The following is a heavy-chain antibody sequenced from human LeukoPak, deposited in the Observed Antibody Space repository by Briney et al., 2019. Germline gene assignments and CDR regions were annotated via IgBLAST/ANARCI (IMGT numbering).Heavy chain of an antibody. CDR2: IYYSGST. D-gene: IGHD4-11*01. Sequence: SQTLSLTCTVSGGSITRGGYYGRWIRQHPGKGLEWIGYIYYSGSTYYNLSLKSRVTISVDTSKNQFSLKLSSVTAADTAVYYCARALLDYSKGYYYYYYMYVWGKGTTVTVSS. V-gene: IGHV4-31*03. J-gene: IGHJ6*03. CDR3: ARALLDYSKGYYYYYYMYV. CDR1: GGSITRGGYY.